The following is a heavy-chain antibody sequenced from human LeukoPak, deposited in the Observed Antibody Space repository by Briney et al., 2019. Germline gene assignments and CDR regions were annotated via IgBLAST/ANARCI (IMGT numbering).Heavy chain of an antibody. CDR1: GYTFTGYY. J-gene: IGHJ4*02. Sequence: GASVKVSCKASGYTFTGYYMHWVRQAPGQGLEWMGWINPNSGGTNYAQKFQGRVTMTRDTSISTAYMELSRLRSDDTAVYYCARDQKYASSRYYYDSSGPVPGNYWGQGTLVTVSS. V-gene: IGHV1-2*02. CDR3: ARDQKYASSRYYYDSSGPVPGNY. D-gene: IGHD3-22*01. CDR2: INPNSGGT.